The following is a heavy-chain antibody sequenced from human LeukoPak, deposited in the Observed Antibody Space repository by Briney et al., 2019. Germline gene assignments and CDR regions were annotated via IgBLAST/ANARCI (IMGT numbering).Heavy chain of an antibody. Sequence: PGGSLRLSCAASGFTFSSYWMSWVRQAPGKGLEWVAFIQYDGSNKYYADSVKGRFTISRDNSKNTLYLQMNSLRAEDTAVYYCAKDLLGATIPNWFDPWGQGTLVTVSS. CDR3: AKDLLGATIPNWFDP. D-gene: IGHD1-26*01. CDR1: GFTFSSYW. V-gene: IGHV3-30*02. J-gene: IGHJ5*02. CDR2: IQYDGSNK.